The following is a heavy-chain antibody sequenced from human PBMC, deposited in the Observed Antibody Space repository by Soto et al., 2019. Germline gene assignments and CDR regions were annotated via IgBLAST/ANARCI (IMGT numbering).Heavy chain of an antibody. Sequence: QVQLVQSGAEVKKPGASVKVSCKASGYTFTSYGISWVRQAPGQGLEWMGWISAYNGNTNYAQKLQGRVTMTTDTSTSTAYMELRSLRSDDTAVYYCARDGMAHAYYDFWSGYYGYFDYWGQGTLVTVSS. J-gene: IGHJ4*02. CDR2: ISAYNGNT. V-gene: IGHV1-18*01. D-gene: IGHD3-3*01. CDR3: ARDGMAHAYYDFWSGYYGYFDY. CDR1: GYTFTSYG.